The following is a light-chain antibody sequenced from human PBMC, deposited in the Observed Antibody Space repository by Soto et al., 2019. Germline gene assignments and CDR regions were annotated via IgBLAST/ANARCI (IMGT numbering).Light chain of an antibody. CDR1: QSISTY. CDR3: QQTYSTPLP. CDR2: GAY. V-gene: IGKV1-39*01. Sequence: DIQMTQSPSSLSASVGDRVTITCRASQSISTYLNWYQQKPGKAPQLLIFGAYSLQSGMPSRFSGSSSGTDFTLSISSLQPEEFATYYCQQTYSTPLPFCGGTKVEIK. J-gene: IGKJ4*01.